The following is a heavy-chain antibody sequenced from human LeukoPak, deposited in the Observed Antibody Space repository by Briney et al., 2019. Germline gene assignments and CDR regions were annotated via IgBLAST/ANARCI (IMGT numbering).Heavy chain of an antibody. CDR2: IYYSGST. J-gene: IGHJ5*02. V-gene: IGHV4-59*08. D-gene: IGHD5-12*01. Sequence: PSETLSLTCTVSGGSLSSYYWSWIRQPPGKGLEWIGYIYYSGSTNYKPSLKSRDTISVDTSKNQFSLKLSSVTAADTAVYYCARDIMPTIFGTWGQGTLVTVSS. CDR3: ARDIMPTIFGT. CDR1: GGSLSSYY.